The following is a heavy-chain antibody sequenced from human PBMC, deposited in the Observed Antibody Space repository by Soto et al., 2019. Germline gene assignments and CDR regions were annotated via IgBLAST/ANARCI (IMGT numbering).Heavy chain of an antibody. D-gene: IGHD3-10*01. CDR1: GYTFTNYG. Sequence: AAVKGSCKASGYTFTNYGISWVRQAPGQGLEWMGWINVYNGNTKYAQKFQGRVTMTTDTSTSTAYMELRSLRSDDTAVYYCARGVGSGSYYNQYNWFDPWGQGTLVTVSS. CDR2: INVYNGNT. J-gene: IGHJ5*02. V-gene: IGHV1-18*01. CDR3: ARGVGSGSYYNQYNWFDP.